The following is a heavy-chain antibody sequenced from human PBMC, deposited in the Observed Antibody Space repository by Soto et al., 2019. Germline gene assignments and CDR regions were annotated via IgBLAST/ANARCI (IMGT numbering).Heavy chain of an antibody. J-gene: IGHJ4*02. CDR3: ARDQPGYSYGYGLGY. CDR2: ISAYNGNT. V-gene: IGHV1-18*01. Sequence: ASVKVSCKASGYTFTNFGISWVRQAPGQGLEWMGWISAYNGNTNYAQKFQGRVTMTTDTSTSTAYLQMNSLRAEDTAVYYCARDQPGYSYGYGLGYWGQGTLVTVSS. CDR1: GYTFTNFG. D-gene: IGHD5-18*01.